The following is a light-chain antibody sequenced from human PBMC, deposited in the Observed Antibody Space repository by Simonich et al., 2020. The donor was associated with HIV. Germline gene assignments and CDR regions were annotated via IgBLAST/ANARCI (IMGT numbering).Light chain of an antibody. CDR1: QGISSA. J-gene: IGKJ1*01. CDR2: DAS. V-gene: IGKV1-13*02. Sequence: AIQLTQSPSSLSASVGDRVTITCRTSQGISSALAWYQQKPGKAPKLLMHDASTLESGVPSRFSGSGSGTDFTLTISSLQPEDFATYYCQQYNSYSWTFGQGTKVEIK. CDR3: QQYNSYSWT.